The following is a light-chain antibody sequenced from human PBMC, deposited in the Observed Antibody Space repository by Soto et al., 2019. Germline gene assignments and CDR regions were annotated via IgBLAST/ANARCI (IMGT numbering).Light chain of an antibody. CDR2: EVT. Sequence: QSVLTHPASVSGSPGQTITISCTGTSSDVGGYDYVSWYQQHPDKAPRFMIYEVTNRPSGVSHRFSGSKSGNTASLTISGLQAEDEADYYCSSYTTTSTYVFGTGTKLTVL. CDR3: SSYTTTSTYV. CDR1: SSDVGGYDY. J-gene: IGLJ1*01. V-gene: IGLV2-14*01.